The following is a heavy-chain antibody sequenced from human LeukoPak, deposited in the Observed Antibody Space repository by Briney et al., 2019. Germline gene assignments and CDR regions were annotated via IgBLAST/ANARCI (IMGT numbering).Heavy chain of an antibody. CDR3: ARDKGVAGEPYYFDY. CDR2: ISTSGSTT. V-gene: IGHV3-48*03. J-gene: IGHJ4*02. Sequence: GGSLRLSCAASGFTFSDYEINWVRQAPGKGLEWISCISTSGSTTYYADSAKGRFTISRDNAKNSLYLQMNSLRAEDTAVYYCARDKGVAGEPYYFDYWGQGTLVTVSS. CDR1: GFTFSDYE. D-gene: IGHD6-19*01.